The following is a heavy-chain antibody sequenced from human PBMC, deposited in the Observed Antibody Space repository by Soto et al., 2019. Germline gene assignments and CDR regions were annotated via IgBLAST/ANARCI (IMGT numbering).Heavy chain of an antibody. J-gene: IGHJ6*03. Sequence: GGSLRLSCAASGFTFSSYWMSWVRQAPGKGLEWVANIKQDGSEKYYVDSVKGRFTISRDNAKNSLYLQMNSLRAEDTAVYYCAREGGYDFWSGYYTSYYYYYMDVWGKGTTVTVSS. CDR3: AREGGYDFWSGYYTSYYYYYMDV. D-gene: IGHD3-3*01. V-gene: IGHV3-7*01. CDR1: GFTFSSYW. CDR2: IKQDGSEK.